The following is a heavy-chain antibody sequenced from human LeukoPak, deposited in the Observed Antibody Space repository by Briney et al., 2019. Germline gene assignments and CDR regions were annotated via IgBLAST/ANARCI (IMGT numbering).Heavy chain of an antibody. Sequence: GGSLRLSCAASGFTFSSYAMHWVRQAPGKGLEWVAVISYDGSNKYYADSMKGRFTISRDNSKNTLYLQMNSLRAEDTAVYYCARDSYYYGSGSSDYWGQGTLVTVSP. CDR1: GFTFSSYA. CDR2: ISYDGSNK. J-gene: IGHJ4*02. CDR3: ARDSYYYGSGSSDY. D-gene: IGHD3-10*01. V-gene: IGHV3-30-3*01.